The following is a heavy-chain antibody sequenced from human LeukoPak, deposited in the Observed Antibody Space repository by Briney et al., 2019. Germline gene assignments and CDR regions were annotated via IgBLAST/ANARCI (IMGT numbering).Heavy chain of an antibody. CDR3: ARVPAGVIGMKDAFDI. CDR2: ISSSGSTI. V-gene: IGHV3-48*03. CDR1: GFTFSSYE. J-gene: IGHJ3*02. D-gene: IGHD3-16*02. Sequence: GGSLRLSCAASGFTFSSYEMNWVRQAPGKGLEWVSYISSSGSTIYYADSVKGRFTIYRDNAKNSLYLQMNSLRAEDTAVYYCARVPAGVIGMKDAFDIWGQGTMVTVSS.